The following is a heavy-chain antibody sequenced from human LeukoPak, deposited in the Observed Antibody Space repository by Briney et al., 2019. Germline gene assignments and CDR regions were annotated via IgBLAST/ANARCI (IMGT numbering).Heavy chain of an antibody. Sequence: GGSLRLSRAASGFTFSSYSMNWVRQAPGKGLEWVSSISSSSSYIYYADSVKGRFTISRDNAKNSLYLQMNSLRAEDTAVYYCARDGEELAYDYGDPGYYYGMDVWGQGTTVTVSS. CDR3: ARDGEELAYDYGDPGYYYGMDV. CDR2: ISSSSSYI. D-gene: IGHD4-17*01. CDR1: GFTFSSYS. V-gene: IGHV3-21*01. J-gene: IGHJ6*02.